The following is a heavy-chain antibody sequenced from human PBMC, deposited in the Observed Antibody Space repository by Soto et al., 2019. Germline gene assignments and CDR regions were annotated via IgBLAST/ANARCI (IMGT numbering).Heavy chain of an antibody. V-gene: IGHV1-18*01. CDR2: INPSTNET. CDR1: GYYFSSYG. CDR3: ARDWFPRFDP. J-gene: IGHJ5*02. Sequence: QVHLVHSGPEVKKPGASMKVSCKASGYYFSSYGITWVWLAPGQGLEWMGGINPSTNETNYAQRFQDRVTVTTDTSTTTAYNELSNLQYADTAVYYCARDWFPRFDPWGPGTLVTVSS. D-gene: IGHD3-10*01.